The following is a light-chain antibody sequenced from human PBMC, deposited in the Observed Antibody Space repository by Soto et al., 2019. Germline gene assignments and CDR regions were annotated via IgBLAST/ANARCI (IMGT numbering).Light chain of an antibody. CDR2: DVS. V-gene: IGKV3-11*01. CDR3: QQRSDWPWT. J-gene: IGKJ1*01. CDR1: ESVTDY. Sequence: EIVFSQSSAPLSLSPGERGTLSCRASESVTDYLAWYQQKPGQAPRLLVYDVSNRATGIPARFSGGGSGTDFTLTISNVEPEDFAVYYCQQRSDWPWTFGQGT.